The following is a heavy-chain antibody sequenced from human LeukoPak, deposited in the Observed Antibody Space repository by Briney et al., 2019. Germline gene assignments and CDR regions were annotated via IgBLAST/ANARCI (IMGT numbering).Heavy chain of an antibody. Sequence: SETLSLTCSVSDDSITMYYWTWIRQPPGKGLEWIGYVDHTGSTNFNPSLNGRVSISRDTTKNLFSLRLRSVTAADTAVYFCARGRVSSSTWYSSYYYYFYMDVWGKGTTVTVSS. V-gene: IGHV4-59*01. CDR2: VDHTGST. J-gene: IGHJ6*03. CDR3: ARGRVSSSTWYSSYYYYFYMDV. CDR1: DDSITMYY. D-gene: IGHD5-18*01.